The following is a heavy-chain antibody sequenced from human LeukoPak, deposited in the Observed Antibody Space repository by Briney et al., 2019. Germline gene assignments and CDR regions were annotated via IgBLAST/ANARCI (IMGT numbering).Heavy chain of an antibody. D-gene: IGHD2-21*02. Sequence: ASVKVSCKASGYTFTSYGISWVRQAPGQGLEWMGWISAYNGNTNYAQKFQGRVTMTRDTSISTAYMELSRLRSDDTAVYYCARASREHIVVVTAIQGYFDYWGQGTLVTVSS. CDR3: ARASREHIVVVTAIQGYFDY. CDR2: ISAYNGNT. J-gene: IGHJ4*02. CDR1: GYTFTSYG. V-gene: IGHV1-18*01.